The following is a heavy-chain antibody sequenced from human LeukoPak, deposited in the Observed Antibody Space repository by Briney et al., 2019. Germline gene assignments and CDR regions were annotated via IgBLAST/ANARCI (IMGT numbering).Heavy chain of an antibody. Sequence: QPGGSLRLSCAASGFTVSTNYMSWVRQAPGKGLEWVSVIYSGGSTYYADSVKGRFTISRDNSNNTLYLQMNSLRAEDTAVYYCASSSGQYIESDYWGQGTLVTVSS. D-gene: IGHD3-22*01. CDR3: ASSSGQYIESDY. V-gene: IGHV3-53*01. J-gene: IGHJ4*02. CDR1: GFTVSTNY. CDR2: IYSGGST.